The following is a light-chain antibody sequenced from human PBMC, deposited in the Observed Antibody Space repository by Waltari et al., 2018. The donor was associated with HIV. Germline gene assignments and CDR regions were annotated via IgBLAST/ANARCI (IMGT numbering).Light chain of an antibody. CDR3: QQYHSIPQGYT. CDR1: QSVLYSSNNRDY. CDR2: WAS. Sequence: DIVMTQSPDSLAVSLGERATLNCKSSQSVLYSSNNRDYLSWYQQKPGQHPKLLIYWASTRESGVPDRFSGSGSGTNFTLTISSLQAEDVAVDYCQQYHSIPQGYTFGQGTKLEIK. J-gene: IGKJ2*01. V-gene: IGKV4-1*01.